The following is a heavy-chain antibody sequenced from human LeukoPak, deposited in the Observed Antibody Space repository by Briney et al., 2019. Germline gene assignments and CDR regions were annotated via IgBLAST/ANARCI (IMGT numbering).Heavy chain of an antibody. J-gene: IGHJ4*02. CDR1: GFTFDDYG. Sequence: PGGSLRLSCAASGFTFDDYGMSWVRQAPGKGLEWVSGINWNGNSTGYADSVKGRFTISRDNARNSLYVQMNSLRAEDTAVYYCARGWWNYVSWGQGTLVTVSS. D-gene: IGHD1-7*01. CDR3: ARGWWNYVS. V-gene: IGHV3-20*04. CDR2: INWNGNST.